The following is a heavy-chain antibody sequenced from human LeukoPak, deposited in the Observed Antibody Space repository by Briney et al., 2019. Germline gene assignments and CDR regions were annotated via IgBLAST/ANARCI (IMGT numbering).Heavy chain of an antibody. J-gene: IGHJ4*02. V-gene: IGHV6-1*01. CDR2: TYYRSKWYN. CDR3: AKSYSSGWDFDY. Sequence: SQTLSLTCAISGVSVSSNSAAWNWIRQSPSRGREWLGRTYYRSKWYNDYAVSVKSRITIKPDTSKNQFSLQLKSVTPEDTAVYYCAKSYSSGWDFDYWGQGTLVTVSS. CDR1: GVSVSSNSAA. D-gene: IGHD6-19*01.